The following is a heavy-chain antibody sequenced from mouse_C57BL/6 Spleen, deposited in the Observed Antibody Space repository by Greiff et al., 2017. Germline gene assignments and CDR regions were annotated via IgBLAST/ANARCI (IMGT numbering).Heavy chain of an antibody. Sequence: QVQLQQPGAELVRPGSSVKLSCKASGYTFTSYWMDWVKQRPGQGLEWIGNIYPSDSETHYNQKFKDKATLTVDKSSSTAYMQLSSLTSEDSAVYYCARGVYYGNYDYAMDYGGQGTSVTVSS. D-gene: IGHD2-1*01. CDR1: GYTFTSYW. J-gene: IGHJ4*01. V-gene: IGHV1-61*01. CDR2: IYPSDSET. CDR3: ARGVYYGNYDYAMDY.